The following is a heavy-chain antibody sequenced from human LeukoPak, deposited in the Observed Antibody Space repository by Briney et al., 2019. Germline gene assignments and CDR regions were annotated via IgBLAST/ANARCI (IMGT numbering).Heavy chain of an antibody. J-gene: IGHJ5*02. D-gene: IGHD2-2*02. Sequence: SETLSLTCTVSGGSISSSSYYWGWIRQPPGKGLEWIGTIYYSGSAYYNPSLKSRVTVSIDTSKNQFSLKLSSVTAADTAVYHCARIGWAPGAISIWFDPWGQGTLVTVSS. V-gene: IGHV4-39*01. CDR1: GGSISSSSYY. CDR2: IYYSGSA. CDR3: ARIGWAPGAISIWFDP.